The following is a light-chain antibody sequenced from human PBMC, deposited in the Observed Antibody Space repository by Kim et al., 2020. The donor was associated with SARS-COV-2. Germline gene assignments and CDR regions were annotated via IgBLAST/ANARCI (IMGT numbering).Light chain of an antibody. CDR1: QTISTY. Sequence: ASVGDRVTITCRASQTISTYLNWYQQKRGKAPKLLIYAASSLQSGVPSRFSGSGSGTDFTLTIISLQPEDFATYYCQQSYSTPITFGQGTRLEIK. CDR3: QQSYSTPIT. V-gene: IGKV1-39*01. J-gene: IGKJ5*01. CDR2: AAS.